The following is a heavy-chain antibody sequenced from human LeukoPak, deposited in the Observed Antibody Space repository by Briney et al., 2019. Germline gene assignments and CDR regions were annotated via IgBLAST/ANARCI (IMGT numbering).Heavy chain of an antibody. J-gene: IGHJ3*02. D-gene: IGHD3-10*01. CDR2: IYTSGST. Sequence: ETLSLTCTVSGGSISSYYWSWIRQPAGKGLEWIGRIYTSGSTNYNPSLKSRVTISVDTSKNQFSLKLSSVTAADTAVYYCARVRLAGRDAFDIWGQGTMVTVSS. CDR3: ARVRLAGRDAFDI. CDR1: GGSISSYY. V-gene: IGHV4-4*07.